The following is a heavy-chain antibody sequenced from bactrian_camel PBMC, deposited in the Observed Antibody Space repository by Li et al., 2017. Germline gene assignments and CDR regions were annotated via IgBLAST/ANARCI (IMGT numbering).Heavy chain of an antibody. D-gene: IGHD3*01. J-gene: IGHJ4*01. Sequence: HVQLVESGGGSALAGGSVSLSCAASGYTFNTYSWFRQAPGQEREGVAAIDTGDGSTYYLNSVEGRFTISHDNAKNTLYLQMNSLKPEDTAIYYCAAAKGLPDLLRGGYLSARSYNYWGRGTQVTVS. CDR3: AAAKGLPDLLRGGYLSARSYNY. V-gene: IGHV3S1*01. CDR2: IDTGDGST. CDR1: GYTFNTYS.